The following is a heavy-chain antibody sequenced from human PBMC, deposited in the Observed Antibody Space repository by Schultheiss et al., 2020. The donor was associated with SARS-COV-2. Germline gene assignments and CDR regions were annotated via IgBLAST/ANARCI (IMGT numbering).Heavy chain of an antibody. D-gene: IGHD2-15*01. Sequence: ASVKVSCKASGYTFTSYDINWVRQATGQGLEWMGWMNPNSGNTGYAQKFQGRVTITRNTSISTAYMELSSLRSEDTAVYYCARDPQAADFDYWGQGTLVTVSS. J-gene: IGHJ4*02. V-gene: IGHV1-8*03. CDR3: ARDPQAADFDY. CDR2: MNPNSGNT. CDR1: GYTFTSYD.